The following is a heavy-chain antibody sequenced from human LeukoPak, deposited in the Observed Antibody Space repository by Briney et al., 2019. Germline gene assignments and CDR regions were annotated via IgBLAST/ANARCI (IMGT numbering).Heavy chain of an antibody. J-gene: IGHJ5*02. CDR2: IRYDGSNK. CDR1: GFTFSSYG. CDR3: AKDNGDILSGWFDP. D-gene: IGHD3-9*01. V-gene: IGHV3-30*02. Sequence: GGSLRLSCAASGFTFSSYGMHWVRQAPGKGLEWVAFIRYDGSNKYYADSVKGRFTVSRDNSKNTLYLQMNSLRAEDTAVYYCAKDNGDILSGWFDPWGQGTLVTVSS.